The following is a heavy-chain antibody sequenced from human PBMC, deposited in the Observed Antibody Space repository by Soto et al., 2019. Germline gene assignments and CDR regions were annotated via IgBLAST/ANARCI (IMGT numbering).Heavy chain of an antibody. CDR1: GFPFSDYY. D-gene: IGHD5-12*01. CDR2: ISYDGSNK. Sequence: GGSLRLSCAASGFPFSDYYMSWIRQAPGKGLEWVAVISYDGSNKYYVDSVKGRFTISRDNSKNTLYLQMNSLRAEDTAVYYCAKDNFEYSGYGIDYWGQGTLVTVSS. CDR3: AKDNFEYSGYGIDY. J-gene: IGHJ4*02. V-gene: IGHV3-30*18.